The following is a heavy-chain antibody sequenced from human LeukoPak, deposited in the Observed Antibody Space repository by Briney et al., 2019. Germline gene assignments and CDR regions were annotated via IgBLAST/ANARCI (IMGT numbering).Heavy chain of an antibody. D-gene: IGHD3-10*01. CDR3: ARRGRMVRGTNAFDI. CDR1: GFTISRSS. Sequence: GGSLRLSCAASGFTISRSSMHWVRQAPGKGLEFVSAISRSGGNTYYANSVKGRFTISRDTSKNTLYLQVGSLRVEDMAVYYCARRGRMVRGTNAFDIWGQGTMVTVSS. V-gene: IGHV3-64*01. CDR2: ISRSGGNT. J-gene: IGHJ3*02.